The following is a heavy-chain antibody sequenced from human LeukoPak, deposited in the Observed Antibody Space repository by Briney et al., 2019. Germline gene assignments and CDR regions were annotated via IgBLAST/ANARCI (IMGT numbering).Heavy chain of an antibody. CDR1: GFTFSIYA. CDR2: ISGSGATT. D-gene: IGHD3-16*01. CDR3: GKGGGELRYYFDY. Sequence: GGSLRLSCAASGFTFSIYAMTWVRQAPGKGLEWVSVISGSGATTYYADSVKGRFTISRDNSKNTLYLQVISLRAEDTAVYYWGKGGGELRYYFDYWGQGTLVTVSS. J-gene: IGHJ4*02. V-gene: IGHV3-23*01.